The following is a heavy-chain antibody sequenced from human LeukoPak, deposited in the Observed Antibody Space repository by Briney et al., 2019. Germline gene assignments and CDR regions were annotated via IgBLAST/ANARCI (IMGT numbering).Heavy chain of an antibody. D-gene: IGHD1-14*01. J-gene: IGHJ3*02. V-gene: IGHV3-53*01. CDR2: SYSDSNT. Sequence: GGSLRLSCAASGFTVSNNYMSWVRHAPGKGLEWVSISYSDSNTNYADSVKGRFTISRDTSQNTLSLQMNSLRAEDTAVYYCVRKNRDFNAAFDIWGQGTVVTVSS. CDR1: GFTVSNNY. CDR3: VRKNRDFNAAFDI.